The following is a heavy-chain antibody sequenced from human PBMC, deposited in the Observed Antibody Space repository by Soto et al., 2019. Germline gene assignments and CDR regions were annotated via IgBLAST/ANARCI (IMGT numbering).Heavy chain of an antibody. CDR1: GGTFKTYT. CDR3: ATWRTYSGSYCFDY. Sequence: QVQLVQSGAELKKPGSSVNVSCAASGGTFKTYTINWVRQAPGQGVEWIGQIIHMYESANYAQRFQGRVTISADKSTNIAYMALSGLRCEDTALYYCATWRTYSGSYCFDYWGQGTLVSVSS. J-gene: IGHJ4*02. V-gene: IGHV1-69*06. D-gene: IGHD1-26*01. CDR2: IIHMYESA.